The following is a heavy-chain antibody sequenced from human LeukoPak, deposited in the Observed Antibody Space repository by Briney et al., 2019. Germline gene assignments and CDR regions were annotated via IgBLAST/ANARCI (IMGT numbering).Heavy chain of an antibody. J-gene: IGHJ4*02. CDR1: GGSFSGYY. D-gene: IGHD5-12*01. Sequence: SETLSLTCAVYGGSFSGYYWSWIRQPPGKGLEWIGEINHSGSTNYNPSLKSRVTTSVDTSKNQFSLKLSSVTAADTAVYYCARGRPWGYSGYDLLDYWGQGTLVTVSS. V-gene: IGHV4-34*01. CDR2: INHSGST. CDR3: ARGRPWGYSGYDLLDY.